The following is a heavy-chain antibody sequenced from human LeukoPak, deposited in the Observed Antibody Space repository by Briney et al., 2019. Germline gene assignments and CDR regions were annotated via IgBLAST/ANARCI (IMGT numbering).Heavy chain of an antibody. CDR3: ARDYGAVSGSYYDY. J-gene: IGHJ4*02. D-gene: IGHD3-10*01. V-gene: IGHV3-7*01. CDR2: VKEDGSEK. CDR1: GFTFSDHS. Sequence: GGSLRLSCATSGFTFSDHSMDWVRQAPGKGLEWVANVKEDGSEKNYVDSVKGRFTISRDNAKNSVYLQMNSLSAEDTAVYYCARDYGAVSGSYYDYWGQGTLVTVSS.